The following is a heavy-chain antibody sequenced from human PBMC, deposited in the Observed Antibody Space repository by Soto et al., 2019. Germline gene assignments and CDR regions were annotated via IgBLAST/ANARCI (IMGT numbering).Heavy chain of an antibody. CDR2: ISGSGGST. CDR1: GFTFSSYA. V-gene: IGHV3-23*01. Sequence: GGSLRLSCAASGFTFSSYAMSWVRQAPGKGLEWVSAISGSGGSTYYADSVKGRFTISRDNSKNTLYLQMNSLRAEDTAVYYCAKTSWFGETREWGYWGQGTLVTVSS. CDR3: AKTSWFGETREWGY. D-gene: IGHD3-10*01. J-gene: IGHJ4*02.